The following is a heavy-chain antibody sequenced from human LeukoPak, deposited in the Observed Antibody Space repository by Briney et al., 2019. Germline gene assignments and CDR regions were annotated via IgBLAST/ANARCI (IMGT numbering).Heavy chain of an antibody. J-gene: IGHJ4*02. V-gene: IGHV3-66*01. CDR1: GFTVSSNY. D-gene: IGHD4/OR15-4a*01. CDR2: IYSDGST. Sequence: PGGSLRLSCTASGFTVSSNYMSWVRQAPGKGLEWVSVIYSDGSTYYADSVKGRFTFSRDISKNTLYLQMNSLRAEDTAVYSCARDPSYGDWGQGTLVTVSS. CDR3: ARDPSYGD.